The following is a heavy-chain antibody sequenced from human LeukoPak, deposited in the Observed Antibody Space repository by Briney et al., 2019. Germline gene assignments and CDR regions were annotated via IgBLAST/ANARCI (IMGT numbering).Heavy chain of an antibody. CDR3: ARGKLGISLDAFDI. Sequence: SETLSLTCTVSGGSISSYYWSWIRQPPGKGLEWIGHIYYSGSTNYNPSLKSRFTISVDTSKNQFSLKLRSVPAADTAVFYCARGKLGISLDAFDIWGQGTMVTVSS. V-gene: IGHV4-59*01. J-gene: IGHJ3*02. D-gene: IGHD7-27*01. CDR1: GGSISSYY. CDR2: IYYSGST.